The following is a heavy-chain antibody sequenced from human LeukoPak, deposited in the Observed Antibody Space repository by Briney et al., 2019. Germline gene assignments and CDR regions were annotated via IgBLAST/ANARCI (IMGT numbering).Heavy chain of an antibody. D-gene: IGHD3-22*01. CDR2: INPNSGGT. V-gene: IGHV1-2*02. Sequence: ASVKVSCKASGYTFTGYYMHWVRQAPGQGLEWMEWINPNSGGTNYAQKFQGRVTMTRDTSISTAYMELSRLRSDDTAVYYCARDPHSSGPLPWFDPWGQGTLVTVSS. J-gene: IGHJ5*02. CDR1: GYTFTGYY. CDR3: ARDPHSSGPLPWFDP.